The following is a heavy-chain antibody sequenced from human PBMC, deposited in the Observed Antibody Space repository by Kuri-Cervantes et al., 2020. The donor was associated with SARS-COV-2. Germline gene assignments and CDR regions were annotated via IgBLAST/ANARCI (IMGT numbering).Heavy chain of an antibody. D-gene: IGHD1-26*01. V-gene: IGHV3-7*01. CDR3: ARGGGSYCAY. J-gene: IGHJ4*02. CDR2: IKQDGSEK. CDR1: RFMFSCDR. Sequence: GGSLRLSCAASRFMFSCDRMSWVRQAPGKGLEWVANIKQDGSEKYYVDSVKGRFTISRDNAKNSLYLQMNSLRAEDTAVYYCARGGGSYCAYWGQGTLVTVSS.